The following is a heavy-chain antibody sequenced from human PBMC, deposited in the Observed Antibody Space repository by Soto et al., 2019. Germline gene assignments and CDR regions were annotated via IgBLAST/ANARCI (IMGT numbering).Heavy chain of an antibody. CDR2: IYYSGST. V-gene: IGHV4-31*03. CDR3: AREAMTTVNYYYYGMDV. J-gene: IGHJ6*02. Sequence: PSKTLSLTCTVSGGSISSGGYYWSWIRQHPGKGLERIGYIYYSGSTYYNPSLKSRVTISVDTSKNQFSLKLSSVTAADTAVYYCAREAMTTVNYYYYGMDVWGQGTTVTVSS. CDR1: GGSISSGGYY. D-gene: IGHD4-17*01.